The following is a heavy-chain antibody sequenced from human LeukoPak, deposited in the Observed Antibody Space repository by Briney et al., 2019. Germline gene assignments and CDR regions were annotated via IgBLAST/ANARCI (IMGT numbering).Heavy chain of an antibody. CDR3: ARDTPAGKYYHYSYGMDV. Sequence: GRSLRLSCAASGFTFSSYAMHWVRQAPGKGLEWVAVISYDGSNKYYADSVKGRFTISRDNSKNTLYLQMNSLRAEDTAVYYCARDTPAGKYYHYSYGMDVWGQGTPVTVSS. CDR1: GFTFSSYA. D-gene: IGHD2-2*01. CDR2: ISYDGSNK. J-gene: IGHJ6*02. V-gene: IGHV3-30-3*01.